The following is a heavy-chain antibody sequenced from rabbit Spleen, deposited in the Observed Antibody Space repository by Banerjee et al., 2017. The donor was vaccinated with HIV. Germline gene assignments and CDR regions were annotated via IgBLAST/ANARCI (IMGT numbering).Heavy chain of an antibody. Sequence: QEQLVESGGGLVQPEGSLTLTCTASGFSFNNKDVMCWVRQAPGKGLDLIGCIYAGDGSTDYANWVNGRFTISKTSSTVDLKMTSLTAADTATYFCARDKELDIWGYEFDLWGQGTLVTVS. D-gene: IGHD3-1*01. CDR2: IYAGDGST. V-gene: IGHV1S45*01. J-gene: IGHJ4*01. CDR3: ARDKELDIWGYEFDL. CDR1: GFSFNNKDV.